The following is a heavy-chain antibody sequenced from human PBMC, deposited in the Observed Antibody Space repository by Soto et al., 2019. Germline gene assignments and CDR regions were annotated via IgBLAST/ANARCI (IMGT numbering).Heavy chain of an antibody. Sequence: LSLTCAVYGGSFSGYYWSWIRQPPGKGLEWIGEINHSGSTNYNPSLKSRVTISVDTSKNQFSLKLSSVTAADTAVYYCARGAYYYGSGASSGWFDPWGQGTLVTVSS. CDR1: GGSFSGYY. V-gene: IGHV4-34*01. J-gene: IGHJ5*02. CDR3: ARGAYYYGSGASSGWFDP. CDR2: INHSGST. D-gene: IGHD3-10*01.